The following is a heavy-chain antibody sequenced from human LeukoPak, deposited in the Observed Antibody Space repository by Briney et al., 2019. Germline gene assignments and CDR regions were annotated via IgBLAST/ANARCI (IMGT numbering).Heavy chain of an antibody. J-gene: IGHJ4*02. CDR2: ITGSDDRT. CDR1: GFTFSSAA. Sequence: PGGSLSLSCAASGFTFSSAAMTWVRQAPGKGLEWVSTITGSDDRTYYADSVKGRFTISRDYSKNTLHLQMNSLRVEDTAICYCAKGPLLGSGYQPGDWGQGTLVTVSS. V-gene: IGHV3-23*01. D-gene: IGHD3-22*01. CDR3: AKGPLLGSGYQPGD.